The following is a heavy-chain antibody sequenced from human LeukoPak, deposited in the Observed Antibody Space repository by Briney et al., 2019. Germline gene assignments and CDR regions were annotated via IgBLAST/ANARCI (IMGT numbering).Heavy chain of an antibody. CDR1: GYSISSGYY. Sequence: SETLSLTCTVSGYSISSGYYWGWIRQPPGKGLEWIGSIYHSGSTYYNPSLKSRVTISVDTSKNQFSLKLSSVTAADTAVYYCATAYGSGSYYNVDYFDYWGQGTLVTVSS. CDR2: IYHSGST. V-gene: IGHV4-38-2*02. D-gene: IGHD3-10*01. J-gene: IGHJ4*02. CDR3: ATAYGSGSYYNVDYFDY.